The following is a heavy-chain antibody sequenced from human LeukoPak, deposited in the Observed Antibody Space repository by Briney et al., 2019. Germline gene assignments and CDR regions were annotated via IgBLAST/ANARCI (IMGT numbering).Heavy chain of an antibody. D-gene: IGHD1-1*01. V-gene: IGHV1-18*01. CDR1: GYTFTSYG. CDR2: ISAYNGNT. Sequence: GASVIVSCKASGYTFTSYGISWVRQPPGQGLEWRGWISAYNGNTNYAQKLQGRVTMTTDTYTSTAYMELRSLRSDDTAVYYCAREDIQLERRYGMDVWGQGTTVTVSS. J-gene: IGHJ6*02. CDR3: AREDIQLERRYGMDV.